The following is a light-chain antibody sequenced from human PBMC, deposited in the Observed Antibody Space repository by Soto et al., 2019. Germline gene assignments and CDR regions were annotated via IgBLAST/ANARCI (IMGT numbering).Light chain of an antibody. J-gene: IGKJ2*01. CDR3: QQYGGSSYT. V-gene: IGKV3-20*01. Sequence: EIVLTQSPGTLSLSPGERATLSCRASQSVSGSYVAWYQQKPGQAPRLLIYGASGRATGIPDRFSGSGSGTDFTLTISRLEPEDFAVYYCQQYGGSSYTFGQGTKVDIK. CDR2: GAS. CDR1: QSVSGSY.